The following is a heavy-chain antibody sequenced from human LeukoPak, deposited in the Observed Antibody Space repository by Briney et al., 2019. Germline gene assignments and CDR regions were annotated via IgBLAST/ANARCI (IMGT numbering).Heavy chain of an antibody. V-gene: IGHV4-59*01. J-gene: IGHJ3*02. CDR2: IYYSGST. CDR3: ARLMTQGRAFDI. Sequence: PSETLSLTCTVSGGSISSYYWSWIRQPPGKGLEWIGYIYYSGSTNYNPSLKSRVTISVDTSKNQFSLKLSSVTAADTAVYYCARLMTQGRAFDIWGQGTMVTVSS. CDR1: GGSISSYY. D-gene: IGHD3-16*01.